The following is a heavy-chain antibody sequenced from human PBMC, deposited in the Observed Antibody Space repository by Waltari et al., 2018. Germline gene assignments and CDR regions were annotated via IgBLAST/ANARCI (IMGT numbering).Heavy chain of an antibody. CDR3: AKSPPEVNDFWSGYYTYYFDY. Sequence: EVQLVESGEGLVQPGGSLRLSCAASGFTFSSYAMSWVRQAPGKGLEWVSAISGSGGSTYYADSVKGRFTISRDNSKNTLYLQMNSLRAEDTAVYYCAKSPPEVNDFWSGYYTYYFDYWGQGTLVTVSS. J-gene: IGHJ4*02. D-gene: IGHD3-3*01. V-gene: IGHV3-23*04. CDR2: ISGSGGST. CDR1: GFTFSSYA.